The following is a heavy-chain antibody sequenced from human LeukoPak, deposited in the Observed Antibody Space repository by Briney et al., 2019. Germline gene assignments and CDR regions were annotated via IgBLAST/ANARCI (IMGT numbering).Heavy chain of an antibody. J-gene: IGHJ4*02. V-gene: IGHV4-4*02. CDR2: IYYIGST. Sequence: SQTLSLTCAVSGGSISSGGYWSWLRQPPGKGLEWIGQIYYIGSTNYNPSLESRVIMSLDKSTNQLSLRFNSVTAADTAVYYCARHGSYSLAFWGQGALVTVSS. CDR3: ARHGSYSLAF. D-gene: IGHD1-26*01. CDR1: GGSISSGGY.